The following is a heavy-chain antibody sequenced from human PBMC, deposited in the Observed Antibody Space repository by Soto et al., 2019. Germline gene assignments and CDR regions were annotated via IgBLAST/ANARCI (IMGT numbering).Heavy chain of an antibody. CDR3: ATFYFRAPSGGY. Sequence: EVQLVESGGGLVQPGGSLRLSCAASGFTFSSYSMNWVRQAPGKGLEWVSYISSSSSTRYYADSVKGRFTISRDNAKNSLYLQMNSLRDEDTAVYYCATFYFRAPSGGYWGQGTLVTVSS. V-gene: IGHV3-48*02. CDR2: ISSSSSTR. CDR1: GFTFSSYS. J-gene: IGHJ4*02. D-gene: IGHD3-10*02.